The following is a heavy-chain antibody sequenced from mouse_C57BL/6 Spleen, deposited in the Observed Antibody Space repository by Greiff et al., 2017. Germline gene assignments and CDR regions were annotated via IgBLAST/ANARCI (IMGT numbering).Heavy chain of an antibody. V-gene: IGHV1-85*01. J-gene: IGHJ1*03. D-gene: IGHD1-1*01. Sequence: QVQLKESGPELVKPGASVKLSCKASGYTFTSYDINWVKQRPGQGLEWIGWIYPRDGSTKYNEKFKGKATLTVDTSSSTAYMELHSLTSEDSAVYFCARPVYYGSSHWYFDVWGTGTTVTVSS. CDR3: ARPVYYGSSHWYFDV. CDR2: IYPRDGST. CDR1: GYTFTSYD.